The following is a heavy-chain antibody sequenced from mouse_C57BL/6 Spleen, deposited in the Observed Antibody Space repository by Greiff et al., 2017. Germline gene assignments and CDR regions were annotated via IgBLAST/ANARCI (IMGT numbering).Heavy chain of an antibody. Sequence: VQLQQSGPELVKPGASVKITCKVSGYSFTDYNMNWVKQSHGKSLEWIGVINPNYGTTSYNQKFKGKATLTVDRSSSTVYMQLNSLTSEDSAVYYCAPTAAPASEFAYWGQGTLVTVSA. CDR1: GYSFTDYN. J-gene: IGHJ3*01. CDR2: INPNYGTT. V-gene: IGHV1-39*01. D-gene: IGHD2-10*01. CDR3: APTAAPASEFAY.